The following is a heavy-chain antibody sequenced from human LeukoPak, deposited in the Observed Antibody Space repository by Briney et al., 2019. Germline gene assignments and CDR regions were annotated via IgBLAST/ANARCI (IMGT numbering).Heavy chain of an antibody. J-gene: IGHJ4*02. CDR3: ARAYYDSSGYYTTGVY. Sequence: SVKVSCKASGGTFSSYTISWVRQAPGQGLEWMGRILPILGIANYAQKFQGRVTITADKSTSTAYMELSSLRSEDTAVYHCARAYYDSSGYYTTGVYCGQGTLVTVSS. CDR2: ILPILGIA. CDR1: GGTFSSYT. V-gene: IGHV1-69*02. D-gene: IGHD3-22*01.